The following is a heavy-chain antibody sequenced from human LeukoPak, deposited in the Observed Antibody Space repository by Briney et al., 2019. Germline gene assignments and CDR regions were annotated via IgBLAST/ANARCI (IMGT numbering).Heavy chain of an antibody. D-gene: IGHD6-13*01. Sequence: ASVKVSCKAPGYTFTSYGISWVRQAPGQGLEWMGWISAYNGNTNYAQKLQGRVTMTTDTSTSTACMELRSLRSDDTAVYYCASSYSSSPRTYYYYYMDVWGKGTTVTVSS. V-gene: IGHV1-18*01. CDR3: ASSYSSSPRTYYYYYMDV. CDR1: GYTFTSYG. CDR2: ISAYNGNT. J-gene: IGHJ6*03.